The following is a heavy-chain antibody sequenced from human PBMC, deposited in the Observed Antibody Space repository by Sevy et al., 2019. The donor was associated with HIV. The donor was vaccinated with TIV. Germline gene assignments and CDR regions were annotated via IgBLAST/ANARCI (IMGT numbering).Heavy chain of an antibody. CDR1: GFTISRYT. D-gene: IGHD3-10*01. V-gene: IGHV3-21*01. J-gene: IGHJ6*02. CDR2: ISGSAIYA. Sequence: GGSLRLSCAVSGFTISRYTMHWVRQAPGKGLEWVSSISGSAIYAYYADAMKGRFTISRDNAKNSLYLQMNSLRAEDTAVYYCARGHFDYGSRSRRAMDVWGQGTTVTVSS. CDR3: ARGHFDYGSRSRRAMDV.